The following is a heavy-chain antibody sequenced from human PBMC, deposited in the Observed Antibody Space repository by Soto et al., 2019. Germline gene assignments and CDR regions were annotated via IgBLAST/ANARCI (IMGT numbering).Heavy chain of an antibody. CDR2: ISYDGSKK. V-gene: IGHV3-30*18. J-gene: IGHJ4*02. Sequence: QVQLVESGGGVVQPGRSLRLSCAASGFTFSSYGMHWVRQAPGKGLEWVAVISYDGSKKYYADCVKGRFTISRDNSKNPLYLQMNSLRAEDPAVYYCAKAGGYHLPYFDYWGQGTLVTVSS. CDR1: GFTFSSYG. CDR3: AKAGGYHLPYFDY. D-gene: IGHD6-25*01.